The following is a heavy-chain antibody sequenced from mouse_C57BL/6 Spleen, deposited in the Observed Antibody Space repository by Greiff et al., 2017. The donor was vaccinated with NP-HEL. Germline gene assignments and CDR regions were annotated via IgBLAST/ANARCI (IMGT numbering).Heavy chain of an antibody. CDR1: GFTFSSYA. Sequence: EVKLMESGEGLVKPGGSLKLSCAASGFTFSSYAMSWVRQTPEKRLEWVAYISSGGDYIYYADTVKGRFTISRDNARNTLYLQMSSLKSEDTAMYYCTRGDYSNYHAMDYWGQGTSVTVSS. CDR3: TRGDYSNYHAMDY. V-gene: IGHV5-9-1*02. CDR2: ISSGGDYI. J-gene: IGHJ4*01. D-gene: IGHD2-5*01.